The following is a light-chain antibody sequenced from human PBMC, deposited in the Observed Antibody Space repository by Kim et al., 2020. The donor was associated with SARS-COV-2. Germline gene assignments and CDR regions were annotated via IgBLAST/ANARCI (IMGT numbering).Light chain of an antibody. CDR2: DVS. Sequence: QSITISCTGPSSDVGGYNYVSWYQQHPGKAPKLMIYDVSNRPSGVSNRFSGSKSGNTASLTISGLQAEDEADYYCSSYTSSSTLYVFGTGTKVTVL. CDR3: SSYTSSSTLYV. J-gene: IGLJ1*01. V-gene: IGLV2-14*03. CDR1: SSDVGGYNY.